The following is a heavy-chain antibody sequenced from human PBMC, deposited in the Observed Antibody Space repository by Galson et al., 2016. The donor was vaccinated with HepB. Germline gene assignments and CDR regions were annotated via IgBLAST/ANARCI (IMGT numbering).Heavy chain of an antibody. CDR1: GFTFNDYV. J-gene: IGHJ4*02. CDR2: VNWHSATL. CDR3: AKGQTNWATFDS. Sequence: SLRLSCAASGFTFNDYVMHWVRQLPGKGLEWVSGVNWHSATLAYADSVRGRFTISRDNAENSLYLQMNSLRAEDTALYYCAKGQTNWATFDSWGQGTLVTVSS. V-gene: IGHV3-9*01. D-gene: IGHD7-27*01.